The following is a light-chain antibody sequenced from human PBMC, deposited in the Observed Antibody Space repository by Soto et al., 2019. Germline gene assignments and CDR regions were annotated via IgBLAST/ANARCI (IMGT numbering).Light chain of an antibody. CDR1: QSVSTN. CDR3: QQYHNWPPA. CDR2: SAS. V-gene: IGKV3-15*01. Sequence: EIVMTQSPATLSVSPGERATLSCRASQSVSTNLAWHQQKPGQAPRLLIYSASTRATGTPARFSGSRSGTEFTLTISSLQSEDFAVYFCQQYHNWPPAFGQGTKVEIK. J-gene: IGKJ1*01.